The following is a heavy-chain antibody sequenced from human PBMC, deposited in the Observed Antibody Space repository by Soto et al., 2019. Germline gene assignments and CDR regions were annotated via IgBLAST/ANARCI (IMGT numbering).Heavy chain of an antibody. Sequence: SGPTLVNPTPTLTLTCTFSGFSLSTSGMCVSWIRQPPGKALEWLALIDWDDDKYYSTSLKTRLTISKDTSKNQVVLTMTNMDPVDTATYYCARVLLAAAGPDGWFDPWGQGTRVTSPQ. CDR3: ARVLLAAAGPDGWFDP. J-gene: IGHJ5*02. CDR2: IDWDDDK. CDR1: GFSLSTSGMC. D-gene: IGHD6-13*01. V-gene: IGHV2-70*01.